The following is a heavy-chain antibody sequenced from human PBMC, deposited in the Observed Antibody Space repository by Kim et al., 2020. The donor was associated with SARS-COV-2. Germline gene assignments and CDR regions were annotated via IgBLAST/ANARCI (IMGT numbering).Heavy chain of an antibody. J-gene: IGHJ4*02. CDR3: TRDPHYDILTSYSYYFDY. V-gene: IGHV3-49*02. Sequence: KGRFTISRDDSKGIAYLQMNSLKTEDTAVYYCTRDPHYDILTSYSYYFDYWGQGTLVTVSS. D-gene: IGHD3-9*01.